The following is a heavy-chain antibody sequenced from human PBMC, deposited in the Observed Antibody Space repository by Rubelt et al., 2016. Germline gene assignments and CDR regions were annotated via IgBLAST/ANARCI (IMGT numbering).Heavy chain of an antibody. CDR2: ISSSSSTI. CDR3: ATQGYCSSTSCYGAY. CDR1: GFTFSSYS. J-gene: IGHJ4*02. V-gene: IGHV3-48*02. D-gene: IGHD2-2*01. Sequence: EVQLVESGGGLVQPGGSLRLSCAASGFTFSSYSMNWVRQAPGKGLEWVSYISSSSSTIYYADSVKGQFTISRDNAKNSLYLKMNSRRDEDTAVYYCATQGYCSSTSCYGAYWGQGTLVTVSS.